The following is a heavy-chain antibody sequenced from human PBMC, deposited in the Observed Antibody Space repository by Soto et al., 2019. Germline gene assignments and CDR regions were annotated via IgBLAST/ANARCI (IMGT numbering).Heavy chain of an antibody. CDR3: AKELGYCSGGSCYSYYYYYGMDV. CDR2: ISYDGSNK. J-gene: IGHJ6*02. Sequence: VGSLSLSCAASGFTFSSYGMHWVRQAPGKGLEWVAVISYDGSNKYYADSVKGRFTISRDNSKNTLYLQMKSLRAEDTAVYYCAKELGYCSGGSCYSYYYYYGMDVCGQGTPVTVS. D-gene: IGHD2-15*01. CDR1: GFTFSSYG. V-gene: IGHV3-30*18.